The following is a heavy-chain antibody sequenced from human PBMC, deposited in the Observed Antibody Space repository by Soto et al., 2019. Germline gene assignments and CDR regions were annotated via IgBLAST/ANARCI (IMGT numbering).Heavy chain of an antibody. CDR3: ATDLTKRDGCNFFSLDFDL. J-gene: IGHJ2*01. D-gene: IGHD2-8*01. CDR2: FDPEDGET. Sequence: QVQLVQSGAEVKKPGASVKVSCKVSGYTLTELSMHWVRQAPGKGLEWMGGFDPEDGETIYAQKFQGRVTMTEDTSTDTAYMELSSLRSEDTAVYYCATDLTKRDGCNFFSLDFDLWGRGTLVTVSS. V-gene: IGHV1-24*01. CDR1: GYTLTELS.